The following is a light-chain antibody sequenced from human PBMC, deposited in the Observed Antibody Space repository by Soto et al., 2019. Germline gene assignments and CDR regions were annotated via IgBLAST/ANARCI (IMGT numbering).Light chain of an antibody. Sequence: EIVLTQSPGTLSLSPGERATLSCRASQRISNSYLAWYQQKPGQAPRLLLYDASSRATGIPDRVSGSGSGTDFTLTISRLEPEDFAVYYWQQYARPPFAFGQGTKVEIK. J-gene: IGKJ2*01. CDR1: QRISNSY. V-gene: IGKV3-20*01. CDR3: QQYARPPFA. CDR2: DAS.